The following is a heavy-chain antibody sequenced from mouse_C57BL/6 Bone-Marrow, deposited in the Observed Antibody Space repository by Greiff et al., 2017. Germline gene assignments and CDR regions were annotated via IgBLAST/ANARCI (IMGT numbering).Heavy chain of an antibody. CDR3: ARQGLTGSFAY. D-gene: IGHD4-1*01. CDR1: GFTFSSYG. V-gene: IGHV5-6*01. J-gene: IGHJ3*01. Sequence: EVKLQESGGDLVKPGGSLKLSCAASGFTFSSYGMSWVRQTPDKRLEWVATISSGGSYTYYPDSVKGRFTISRDNAKNTLYLQMSSLKSEDTAMYYCARQGLTGSFAYWGQGTLVTVSA. CDR2: ISSGGSYT.